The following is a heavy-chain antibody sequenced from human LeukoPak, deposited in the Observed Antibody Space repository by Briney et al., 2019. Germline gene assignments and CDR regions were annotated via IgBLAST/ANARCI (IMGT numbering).Heavy chain of an antibody. Sequence: SETLSLTCAVYGGSFSGYYWSWIRQPPGKGLEWIGEINHSGSTNYNPSLKSRVTISVDTSKNQFSLKLSSVTAADTAVYNCARGLSGSYYLTYYYYMDVWGKGTTVTVSS. CDR3: ARGLSGSYYLTYYYYMDV. V-gene: IGHV4-34*01. CDR2: INHSGST. CDR1: GGSFSGYY. J-gene: IGHJ6*03. D-gene: IGHD3-10*01.